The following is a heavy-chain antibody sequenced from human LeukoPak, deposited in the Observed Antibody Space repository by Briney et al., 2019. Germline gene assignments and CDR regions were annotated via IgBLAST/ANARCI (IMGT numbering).Heavy chain of an antibody. CDR1: GFTISSNA. CDR3: ARAGDYGSGSFRWRHFDW. CDR2: VGAGGTCT. Sequence: AGSLTLTCTASGFTISSNAMHWVRKAQGPGLEWVSGVGAGGTCTSYADSVKRRFTSSRDDSRYPLDLQMNSLRTEYTAVYYCARAGDYGSGSFRWRHFDWWGQGTLVTVSS. D-gene: IGHD3-10*01. V-gene: IGHV3-23*01. J-gene: IGHJ4*02.